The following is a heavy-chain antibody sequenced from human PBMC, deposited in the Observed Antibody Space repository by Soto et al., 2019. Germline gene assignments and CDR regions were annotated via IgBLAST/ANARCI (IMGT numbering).Heavy chain of an antibody. D-gene: IGHD1-26*01. Sequence: QITLKESGPPLVKPTQTLTLTCTFSGFSLTTSGVGVGWIRQPPGKALEWLALIYWDDDKRYSPSLKSRLTITKDTSKDQVVLTMTNMYPVDTATYYCAHTTTTIVGIPFDYWGQGTLVTVSS. V-gene: IGHV2-5*02. CDR1: GFSLTTSGVG. J-gene: IGHJ4*02. CDR3: AHTTTTIVGIPFDY. CDR2: IYWDDDK.